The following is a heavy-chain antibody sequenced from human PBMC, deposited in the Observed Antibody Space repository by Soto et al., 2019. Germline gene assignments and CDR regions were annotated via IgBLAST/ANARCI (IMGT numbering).Heavy chain of an antibody. Sequence: EVQLLESGGGLVQPGGSLRLSCAASGFTFGSYAMSWVRQAPGKGLEWVSLVTYSGANTYYAGSVTGRFTISRDNSRNTLYLQMSGLRVEDTAVYYCATPSLSTGGYTSFDSWGRGTLVTVSS. J-gene: IGHJ4*02. V-gene: IGHV3-23*01. CDR2: VTYSGANT. CDR3: ATPSLSTGGYTSFDS. CDR1: GFTFGSYA. D-gene: IGHD1-26*01.